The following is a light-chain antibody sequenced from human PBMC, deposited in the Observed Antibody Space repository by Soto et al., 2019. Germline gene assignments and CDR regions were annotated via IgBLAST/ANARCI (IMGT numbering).Light chain of an antibody. CDR1: QSISSW. Sequence: DIQMTQSPSTLSASVGDRVTITCRASQSISSWLAWYQQKPGKAPKLLIYKASSLESGVPPRFSGSGSGTEFTLTISSLQPDDFATYYCQQYNSYSPPTFGQGTKVEIK. J-gene: IGKJ1*01. CDR3: QQYNSYSPPT. CDR2: KAS. V-gene: IGKV1-5*03.